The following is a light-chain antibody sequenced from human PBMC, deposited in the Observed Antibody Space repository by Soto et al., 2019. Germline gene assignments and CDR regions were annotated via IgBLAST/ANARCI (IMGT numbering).Light chain of an antibody. V-gene: IGKV1-33*01. CDR1: QDIRNE. CDR3: QQYDNLPLT. CDR2: DAS. Sequence: THTQSSLSASVGDRVTITCRTSQDIRNELGWYQQKPGKAPKLLIYDASNLETGVPSRFSGSGSGTDFTFTISSLQPEDSATYYCQQYDNLPLTFGGGTKVDIK. J-gene: IGKJ4*01.